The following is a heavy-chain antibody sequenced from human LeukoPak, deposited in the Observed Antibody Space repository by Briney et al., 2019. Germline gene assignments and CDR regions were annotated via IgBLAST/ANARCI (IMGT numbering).Heavy chain of an antibody. CDR2: IYHSGST. CDR3: ARHQGWLQWEY. Sequence: SETLSLTCTVSGVSISSYYWSWIRQPPGKGLEWIGYIYHSGSTNYNPSLKSRVTISVDTSKNQFSLKLRSVTAADTAVYYCARHQGWLQWEYWGQGTLVTVSS. J-gene: IGHJ4*02. CDR1: GVSISSYY. V-gene: IGHV4-59*08. D-gene: IGHD5-24*01.